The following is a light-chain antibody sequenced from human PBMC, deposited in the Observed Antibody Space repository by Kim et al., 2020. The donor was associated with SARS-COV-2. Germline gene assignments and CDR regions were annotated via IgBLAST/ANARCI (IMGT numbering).Light chain of an antibody. J-gene: IGLJ3*02. CDR1: SSDIGAYNC. V-gene: IGLV2-14*03. CDR3: CSYTTSTTDWV. CDR2: DVN. Sequence: LTQPASVSGSPGQSITISCTGTSSDIGAYNCVSWYQQHPGRAPKLLIYDVNNRPSGVSNRFSGSKSGNTASLTISGLQAEDEADYYCCSYTTSTTDWVFGGGTQLTVL.